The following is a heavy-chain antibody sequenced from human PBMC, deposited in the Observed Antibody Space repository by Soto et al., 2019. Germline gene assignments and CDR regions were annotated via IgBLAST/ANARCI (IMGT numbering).Heavy chain of an antibody. V-gene: IGHV3-23*01. Sequence: SVGSLRLSCAASGFTFSSYAMSWVRQAPGKGLEWVSAISGSGGSTYYADSVKGRFTISRDNSKNTLYLQMNSLRAEDTAVYYCAKDLTEYYDFWSGYLPYYGMDVWGQGTTVTVSS. CDR2: ISGSGGST. J-gene: IGHJ6*02. D-gene: IGHD3-3*01. CDR1: GFTFSSYA. CDR3: AKDLTEYYDFWSGYLPYYGMDV.